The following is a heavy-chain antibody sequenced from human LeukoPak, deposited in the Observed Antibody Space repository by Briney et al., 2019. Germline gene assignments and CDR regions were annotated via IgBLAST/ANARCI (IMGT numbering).Heavy chain of an antibody. D-gene: IGHD3-10*01. J-gene: IGHJ4*02. V-gene: IGHV3-30*04. CDR3: AKDRIGSGEPPRATGFDY. CDR2: ISYDGSNK. CDR1: GLTFGSYA. Sequence: GGSLRLSCAASGLTFGSYAMDGVRQARCKGLEWVAVISYDGSNKYCADSVKGRFTISRDNSKNTLYLQMNSLRAEDTAVYYCAKDRIGSGEPPRATGFDYWGQGTLVTVSS.